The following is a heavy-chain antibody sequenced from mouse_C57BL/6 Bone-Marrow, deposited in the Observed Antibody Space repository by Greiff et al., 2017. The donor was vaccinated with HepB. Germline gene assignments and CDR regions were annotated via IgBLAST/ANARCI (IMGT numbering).Heavy chain of an antibody. D-gene: IGHD2-2*01. J-gene: IGHJ1*03. Sequence: QVQLQQPGAELVMPGASVKLSCKASGYTFTSYWMHWVKQRPGQGLEWIGEIDPSDSYTNYNQKFKGKSTLTVDKSSSTAYMQLSSLTSEDSAVYYCARSGYDGYWYFDVWGTGTTVTVTS. CDR3: ARSGYDGYWYFDV. CDR2: IDPSDSYT. CDR1: GYTFTSYW. V-gene: IGHV1-69*01.